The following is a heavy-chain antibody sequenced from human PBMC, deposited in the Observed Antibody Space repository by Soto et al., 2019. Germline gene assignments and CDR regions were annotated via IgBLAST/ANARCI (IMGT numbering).Heavy chain of an antibody. D-gene: IGHD1-26*01. CDR3: TTGSVEGY. Sequence: EVQLVESGGGLVKPGGSLRLSCAASGFTISGAWMNWVRQAPGKGLEWVGRIKTKTQGETTDYAAPVKGRFTISRDDSENTRSLHMNSLKIEDTAVYYCTTGSVEGYWGQGTLVTVSS. V-gene: IGHV3-15*07. J-gene: IGHJ4*02. CDR1: GFTISGAW. CDR2: IKTKTQGETT.